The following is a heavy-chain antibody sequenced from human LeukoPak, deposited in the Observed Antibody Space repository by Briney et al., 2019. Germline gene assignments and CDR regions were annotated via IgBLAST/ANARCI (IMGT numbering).Heavy chain of an antibody. CDR2: IVVGSGNT. J-gene: IGHJ3*02. CDR3: AADPSAYYYDSSGAFDI. CDR1: GFTFTSSA. V-gene: IGHV1-58*02. D-gene: IGHD3-22*01. Sequence: GASVEVSCKASGFTFTSSAMQWVRQARGQRLEWIGWIVVGSGNTNYAQKFQERVTITRDMSTSTAYMELSSLRSEDTAVYYCAADPSAYYYDSSGAFDIWGQGTMVTVSS.